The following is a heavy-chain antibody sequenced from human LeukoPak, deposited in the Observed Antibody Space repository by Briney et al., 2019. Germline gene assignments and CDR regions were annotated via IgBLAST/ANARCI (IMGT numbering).Heavy chain of an antibody. D-gene: IGHD1-26*01. CDR1: GGSISSGSYL. CDR3: ARWVGNRNWFDP. V-gene: IGHV4-39*07. CDR2: ISYSGST. J-gene: IGHJ5*02. Sequence: PSETLSLTCTVSGGSISSGSYLWGCIRQSPGKGLEWIGSISYSGSTYYNPTLKTRVTVSVDTSKNQFSLKVTSVTAADTAVYYCARWVGNRNWFDPWGQGTLVTVSS.